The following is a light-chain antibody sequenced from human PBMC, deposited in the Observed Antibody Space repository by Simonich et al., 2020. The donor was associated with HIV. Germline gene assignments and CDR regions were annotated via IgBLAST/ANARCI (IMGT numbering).Light chain of an antibody. CDR1: QSVLYSSNSKNS. Sequence: DIVMTQSPDSLAVSLGERATINCKSSQSVLYSSNSKNSLAWYQHKPGQPPKLLIYWTSTRESGVPDRFSGSGSGTDFTLTISSLQAEDVAVYYCQQYSITPPGYTFGQGTKLEIK. CDR2: WTS. CDR3: QQYSITPPGYT. V-gene: IGKV4-1*01. J-gene: IGKJ2*01.